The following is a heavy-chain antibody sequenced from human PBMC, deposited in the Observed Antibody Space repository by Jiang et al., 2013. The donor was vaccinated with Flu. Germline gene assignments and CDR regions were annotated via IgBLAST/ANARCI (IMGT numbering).Heavy chain of an antibody. CDR3: AILVGGGAFDP. D-gene: IGHD2-21*01. V-gene: IGHV4-59*08. J-gene: IGHJ5*02. Sequence: GPGLVKPSETLSLTCTVSGGSISSYYWSWIRQPPGKGLEWIGYIYYSGSTNYNPSLKSRVTISVDTSKNQFSLKLSSVTAADTAVYYCAILVGGGAFDPWGQGTPGHRL. CDR2: IYYSGST. CDR1: GGSISSYY.